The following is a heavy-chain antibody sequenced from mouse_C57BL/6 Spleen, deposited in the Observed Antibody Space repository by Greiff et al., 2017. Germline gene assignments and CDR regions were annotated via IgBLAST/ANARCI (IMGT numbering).Heavy chain of an antibody. J-gene: IGHJ1*03. CDR1: GFSLTSYG. V-gene: IGHV2-2*01. CDR2: IWSGGST. D-gene: IGHD3-3*01. Sequence: VQVVESGPGLVQPSQSLSITCTVSGFSLTSYGVHWVRQSPGKGLEWLGVIWSGGSTDYNAAFISRLSISKDNSKSQVFFKMNSLQADDTAIYYCARRGDEGYFDVWGTGTTVTVSS. CDR3: ARRGDEGYFDV.